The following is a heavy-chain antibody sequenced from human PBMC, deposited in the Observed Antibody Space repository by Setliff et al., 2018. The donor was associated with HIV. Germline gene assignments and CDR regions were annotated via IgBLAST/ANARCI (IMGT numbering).Heavy chain of an antibody. CDR3: ARTDYGGNSGGNYFDY. D-gene: IGHD4-17*01. CDR1: GYTFTTYD. V-gene: IGHV1-18*01. Sequence: ASVKVSCTASGYTFTTYDITWVRQAPGQGLEWLGWISPYNGHTNFAQKFQGRVTMTTDTATSTAYMEVRSLRSDDTAVYYCARTDYGGNSGGNYFDYWGQGSLVTVSS. CDR2: ISPYNGHT. J-gene: IGHJ4*02.